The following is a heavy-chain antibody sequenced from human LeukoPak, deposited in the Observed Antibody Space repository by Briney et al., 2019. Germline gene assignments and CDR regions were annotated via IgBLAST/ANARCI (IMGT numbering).Heavy chain of an antibody. CDR2: IKQDGSEK. Sequence: GGSLRLSCAASGFTFSSYGMHWVRQAPGKGLEWVANIKQDGSEKYYVDSVKGRFTISRDNAKNSLYLQMNSLRAEDTAVYYCARDDYGDVDYWGQGTLVTVSS. CDR3: ARDDYGDVDY. V-gene: IGHV3-7*01. D-gene: IGHD4-17*01. CDR1: GFTFSSYG. J-gene: IGHJ4*02.